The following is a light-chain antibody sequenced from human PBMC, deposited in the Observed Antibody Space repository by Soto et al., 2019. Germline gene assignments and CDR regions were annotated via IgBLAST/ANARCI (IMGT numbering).Light chain of an antibody. CDR1: QSISSW. CDR2: KAS. Sequence: DIQMTQSPSTLSASVGDRVTITCRASQSISSWLAWYQQKPGKAPKLLIYKASSLESGVPSRFSGSGSGTEFTLTISSLQPDDFATYYCQQYNSPWLTFGGGTKVEIK. J-gene: IGKJ4*01. CDR3: QQYNSPWLT. V-gene: IGKV1-5*03.